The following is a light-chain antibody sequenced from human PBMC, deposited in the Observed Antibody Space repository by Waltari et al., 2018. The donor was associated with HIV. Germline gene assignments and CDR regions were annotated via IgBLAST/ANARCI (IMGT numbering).Light chain of an antibody. Sequence: QSVLTQSPSASGTPGQRVTISCSGSSSNIGSNYVYWYQQLPGTDPKLLLYRNNQRPSGVPDRFAGSKSGTSASLAISGLRSEDEAHYYCATWTDSLSGVVFGGGTKLRVL. CDR3: ATWTDSLSGVV. CDR1: SSNIGSNY. J-gene: IGLJ2*01. CDR2: RNN. V-gene: IGLV1-47*01.